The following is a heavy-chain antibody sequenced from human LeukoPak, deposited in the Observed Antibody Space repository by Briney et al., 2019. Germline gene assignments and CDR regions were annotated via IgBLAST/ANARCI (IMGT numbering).Heavy chain of an antibody. D-gene: IGHD2-2*01. V-gene: IGHV4-59*01. CDR2: IYYSGST. CDR1: GGSISSYY. CDR3: ARGVVPAASDAFDI. J-gene: IGHJ3*02. Sequence: SETRSLTCTVSGGSISSYYWSWIRQPPGKGLEWIGYIYYSGSTNYNPSLKSRVTISVDTSKNQFSLKLSSVTAADTAVYYCARGVVPAASDAFDIWGQGTMVTVSS.